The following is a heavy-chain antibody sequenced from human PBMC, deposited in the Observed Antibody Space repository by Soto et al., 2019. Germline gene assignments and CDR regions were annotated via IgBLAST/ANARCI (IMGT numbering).Heavy chain of an antibody. V-gene: IGHV4-59*11. D-gene: IGHD3-10*01. J-gene: IGHJ4*02. CDR2: VSYSGST. Sequence: PSETLSLTCTVSGGSISGHYWSWIRQPPGKGLEWIGYVSYSGSTNYNPSLKSRVAISRDTSKNQFSLRLSSVAAADTAVYYCARFSYDSGSYYFGFWGQGTLVTVS. CDR3: ARFSYDSGSYYFGF. CDR1: GGSISGHY.